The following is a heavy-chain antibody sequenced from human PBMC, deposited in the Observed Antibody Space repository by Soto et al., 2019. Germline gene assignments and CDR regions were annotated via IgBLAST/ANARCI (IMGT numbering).Heavy chain of an antibody. D-gene: IGHD3-22*01. CDR1: GGSISSSNW. V-gene: IGHV4-4*02. CDR3: TRRNYDTSGYYYWFDP. Sequence: SEPLSLTCAVSGGSISSSNWWSWVRQSPGKGLEWIGEIYPSGSTNYNPPLKSRVTISVDKSKNQFSLKLTSVTAADTAVYYCTRRNYDTSGYYYWFDPWGQGTLVTVSS. J-gene: IGHJ5*02. CDR2: IYPSGST.